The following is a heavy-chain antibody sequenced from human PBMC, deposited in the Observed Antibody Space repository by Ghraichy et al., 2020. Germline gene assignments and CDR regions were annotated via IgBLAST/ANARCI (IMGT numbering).Heavy chain of an antibody. CDR3: ARGGPYSGSYSFDY. CDR2: IYHSGST. D-gene: IGHD1-26*01. J-gene: IGHJ4*02. Sequence: SQTLSLTCAVSGGSISSGGYSWSWIRQPPGKGLEWIGYIYHSGSTYYNPSLKSRVTISVDRSKNQFSLKLSSVTAADTAVYYCARGGPYSGSYSFDYWGQGTLVTVSS. CDR1: GGSISSGGYS. V-gene: IGHV4-30-2*01.